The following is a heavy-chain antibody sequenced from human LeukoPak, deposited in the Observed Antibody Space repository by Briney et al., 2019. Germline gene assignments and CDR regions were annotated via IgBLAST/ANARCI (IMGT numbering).Heavy chain of an antibody. J-gene: IGHJ4*02. D-gene: IGHD3-10*01. CDR1: GYTFTGYY. CDR2: INPNSGGT. Sequence: ASVKVSCKASGYTFTGYYMHWVRQAPGQGLEWMGRINPNSGGTNYAQKFQGRVTMTRDTSISTAYMELSRLRSDDTAVYYCARVLVRGYHGSGSYVLYYWGQGTLVTVSS. CDR3: ARVLVRGYHGSGSYVLYY. V-gene: IGHV1-2*06.